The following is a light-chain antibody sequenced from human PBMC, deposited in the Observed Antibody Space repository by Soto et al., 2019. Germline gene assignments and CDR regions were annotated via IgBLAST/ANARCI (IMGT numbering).Light chain of an antibody. CDR1: SSDVGGYTY. J-gene: IGLJ1*01. CDR3: TSHTSSSTPYV. Sequence: QSVLTQPASVSGSPGHSITISCAGTSSDVGGYTYVSWYQQHPGKAPKLMIYDVSNRPSGVSNRFSGSKSGNTASLTISGLQAEDEADYYCTSHTSSSTPYVFGGGTKVTVL. CDR2: DVS. V-gene: IGLV2-14*01.